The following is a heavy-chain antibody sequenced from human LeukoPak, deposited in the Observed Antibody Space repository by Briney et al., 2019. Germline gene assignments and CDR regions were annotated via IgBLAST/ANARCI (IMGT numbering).Heavy chain of an antibody. Sequence: SETLSLTCAVYGGSFSGYYWSWIRQPPGKGLEWIGYIYYSGSTNYNPSLKSRVTISVDTSKNQFSLKLSSVTAADTAVYYCARGDTAEYYYDSSGYYYFDYWGQGTLVTVSS. CDR3: ARGDTAEYYYDSSGYYYFDY. D-gene: IGHD3-22*01. CDR1: GGSFSGYY. J-gene: IGHJ4*02. CDR2: IYYSGST. V-gene: IGHV4-59*01.